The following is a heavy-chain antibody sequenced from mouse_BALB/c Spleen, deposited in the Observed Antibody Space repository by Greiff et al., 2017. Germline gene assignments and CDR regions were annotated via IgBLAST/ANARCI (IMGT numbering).Heavy chain of an antibody. CDR2: ISSGSSTI. V-gene: IGHV5-17*02. D-gene: IGHD4-1*01. J-gene: IGHJ2*01. Sequence: EVMLVESGGGLVQPGGSRKLSCAASGFTFSSFGMHWVRQAPEKGLEWVAYISSGSSTIYYADTVKGRFTISRDNPKNTLFLQMTSLRSEDTAMYYCARWNWAYFDYWGQGTTLTVSS. CDR3: ARWNWAYFDY. CDR1: GFTFSSFG.